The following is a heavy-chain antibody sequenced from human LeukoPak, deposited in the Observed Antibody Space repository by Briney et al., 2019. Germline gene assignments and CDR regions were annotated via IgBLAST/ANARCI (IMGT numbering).Heavy chain of an antibody. D-gene: IGHD2-21*01. CDR1: GGSISSYY. CDR3: ARHGLRLWKAFEI. J-gene: IGHJ3*02. CDR2: IYYSGST. V-gene: IGHV4-59*08. Sequence: SQTLSLTCTVSGGSISSYYWSWIRQPPGKGLEWIGYIYYSGSTNYNPSLKSRVTISVDTSKNQFSLKLSSVTAADTAVYYCARHGLRLWKAFEIWGQGTMVTVSS.